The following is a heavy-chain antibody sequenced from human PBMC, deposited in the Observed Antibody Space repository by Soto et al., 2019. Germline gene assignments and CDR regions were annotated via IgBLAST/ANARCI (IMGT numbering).Heavy chain of an antibody. CDR1: GGSISSSSYY. Sequence: PSETLSLTCTVSGGSISSSSYYWGWIRQPPGKGLEWIGNIYHSGRTYYNPSLKSRVTISVDRSKNQFSLKLSSVTAADTAVYYCTRVPDYWGQGTLVTVSS. J-gene: IGHJ4*02. CDR2: IYHSGRT. CDR3: TRVPDY. V-gene: IGHV4-39*07.